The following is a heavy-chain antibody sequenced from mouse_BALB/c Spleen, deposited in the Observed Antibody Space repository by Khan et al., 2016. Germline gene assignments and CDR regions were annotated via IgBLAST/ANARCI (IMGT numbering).Heavy chain of an antibody. CDR2: INPGSGGT. J-gene: IGHJ3*01. CDR3: ASSDGYDVGYAY. V-gene: IGHV1-54*01. D-gene: IGHD2-2*01. CDR1: GYAFTNYL. Sequence: QVQLKQSGAELVRPGTSVKVSCKASGYAFTNYLIEWVKQRPGQGLEWIGVINPGSGGTNYNEKFKGKATLTADKSSSTAYMQLSSLTSDDSAVLSCASSDGYDVGYAYWGQGTLVTVSA.